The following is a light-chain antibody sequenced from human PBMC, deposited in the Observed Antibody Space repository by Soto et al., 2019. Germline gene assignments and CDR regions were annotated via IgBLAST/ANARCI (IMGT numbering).Light chain of an antibody. Sequence: EIVLTQSPGTLSLSPGERATLSCRASQSVSSSSLAWYQQKRGQAPRLLIHGASTRAPGFPARFSGSGSGTDFTLTISSLQSEDFAVYYCQQYDNWPWTFGQGTKVDIK. J-gene: IGKJ1*01. CDR2: GAS. CDR3: QQYDNWPWT. CDR1: QSVSSSS. V-gene: IGKV3-15*01.